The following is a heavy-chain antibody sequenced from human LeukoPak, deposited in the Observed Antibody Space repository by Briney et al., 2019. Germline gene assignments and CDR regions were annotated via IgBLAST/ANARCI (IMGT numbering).Heavy chain of an antibody. CDR3: ARIPPRHDSSGYYLDY. CDR1: GYTFTSYY. D-gene: IGHD3-22*01. CDR2: INPSGGST. V-gene: IGHV1-46*01. J-gene: IGHJ4*02. Sequence: ASVKVSGKASGYTFTSYYMHWVRQAPGQGLEWMGIINPSGGSTSYAQKFQGRVTMTRDTSTSTVYMELSSLRSEDTAVYYCARIPPRHDSSGYYLDYWGQGTLVTVSS.